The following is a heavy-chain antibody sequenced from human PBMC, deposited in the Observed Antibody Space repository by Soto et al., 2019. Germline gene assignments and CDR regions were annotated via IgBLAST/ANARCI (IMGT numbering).Heavy chain of an antibody. CDR3: ARVGCYRPCFDY. J-gene: IGHJ4*02. V-gene: IGHV4-31*03. Sequence: SETLSLTCTVSGGSISSGGYYWSWIRQHPGKGLEWIGYIYYSGSTYYNPSLKSRVTISVDTSKNQFSLKLSSVTAADTAVYYCARVGCYRPCFDYWGQGTLVTVSS. CDR2: IYYSGST. D-gene: IGHD2-15*01. CDR1: GGSISSGGYY.